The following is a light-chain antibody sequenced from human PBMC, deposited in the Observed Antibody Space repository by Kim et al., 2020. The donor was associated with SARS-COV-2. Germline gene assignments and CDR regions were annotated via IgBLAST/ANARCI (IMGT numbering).Light chain of an antibody. J-gene: IGKJ2*01. CDR1: QSVSSN. Sequence: VSPGERATLSCRASQSVSSNLAWYQQKPGQAPRLLIYGASTRATGIPARFSGSGSGTEFTLTISSLQSEDFAVYYCQQYNNWFMYTFGQGTKLEI. V-gene: IGKV3-15*01. CDR2: GAS. CDR3: QQYNNWFMYT.